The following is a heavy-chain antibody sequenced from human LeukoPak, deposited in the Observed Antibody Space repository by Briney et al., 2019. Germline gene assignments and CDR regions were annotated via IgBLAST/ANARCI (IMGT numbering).Heavy chain of an antibody. J-gene: IGHJ3*02. V-gene: IGHV1-2*02. CDR2: INPNSGGT. Sequence: ASVKVSCKASGYTFTGYYMHWVRQAPGEGLEWMGWINPNSGGTNYAQNFQGRVTMTRDTSISTAYMELSRMRSDDTAVYYCARVQSGTYQGAFDIWGQGTTVTISS. CDR3: ARVQSGTYQGAFDI. CDR1: GYTFTGYY. D-gene: IGHD1-26*01.